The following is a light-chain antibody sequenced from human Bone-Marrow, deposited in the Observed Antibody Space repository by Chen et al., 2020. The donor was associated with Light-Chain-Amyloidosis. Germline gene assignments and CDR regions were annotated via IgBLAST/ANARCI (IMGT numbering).Light chain of an antibody. CDR3: QVWDRSSDRPV. CDR2: DDS. Sequence: SYVLTQPSSVSVAPGQTATIACGGNNIGSTSVHWYQQTPGQAPLLVVYDDSDRPSGIPARLSGSTSGNTATLTIRRVEAGDEADYYCQVWDRSSDRPVFGGGTKLTVL. V-gene: IGLV3-21*02. J-gene: IGLJ3*02. CDR1: NIGSTS.